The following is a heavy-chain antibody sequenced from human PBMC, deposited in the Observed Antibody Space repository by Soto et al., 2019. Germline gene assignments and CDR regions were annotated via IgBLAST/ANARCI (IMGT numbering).Heavy chain of an antibody. CDR2: IDWDDDK. Sequence: SGPTLVNPTQTLTLTCTFSGFSLSTSGMCVSWIRQPPGKALEWLALIDWDDDKYYSTSLKTRLTISKDTSKNQVVLTMTNVDPVDTATYYCARITRHYDSSGYYYWFDPWGQGTLVTVSS. CDR3: ARITRHYDSSGYYYWFDP. J-gene: IGHJ5*02. V-gene: IGHV2-70*01. CDR1: GFSLSTSGMC. D-gene: IGHD3-22*01.